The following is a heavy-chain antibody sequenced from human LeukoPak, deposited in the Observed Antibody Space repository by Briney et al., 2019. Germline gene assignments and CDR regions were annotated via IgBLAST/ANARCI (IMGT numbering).Heavy chain of an antibody. Sequence: ASVKVSCKASGGTFSSYAISWVRQAPGQGLEWMGGIIPIFGTANYAQKFQGRVTITADESTSTAYMELSSLRSEDTAVYYCAREGPHSGSYPSWGQGTLVTVSS. J-gene: IGHJ4*02. D-gene: IGHD1-26*01. V-gene: IGHV1-69*13. CDR2: IIPIFGTA. CDR1: GGTFSSYA. CDR3: AREGPHSGSYPS.